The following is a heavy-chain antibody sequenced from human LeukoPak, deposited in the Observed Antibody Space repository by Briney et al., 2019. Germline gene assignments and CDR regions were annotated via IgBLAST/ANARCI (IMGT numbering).Heavy chain of an antibody. CDR2: VYYSGST. Sequence: SETLSLTCTVSGGSFSSYYWSWIRLPPGKGPEWIGYVYYSGSTNYNPSLKSRVTISVDTSKNQFSLKLSSVTAADTAVFFCARGSLYGEYVFDYWGQGTLVTVSS. J-gene: IGHJ4*02. V-gene: IGHV4-59*01. D-gene: IGHD4-17*01. CDR3: ARGSLYGEYVFDY. CDR1: GGSFSSYY.